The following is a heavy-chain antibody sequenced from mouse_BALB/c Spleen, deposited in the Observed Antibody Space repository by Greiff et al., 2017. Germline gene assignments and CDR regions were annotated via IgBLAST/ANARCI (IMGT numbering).Heavy chain of an antibody. V-gene: IGHV1S34*01. CDR3: ARGPLYYRSLNFDY. D-gene: IGHD2-14*01. CDR2: ISCYNGAT. CDR1: GYSFTGYY. J-gene: IGHJ2*01. Sequence: LVKTGASVKISCKASGYSFTGYYMHWVKQSHGKSLEWIGYISCYNGATSYNQKFKGKATFTVDTSSSTAYMQFNSLTSEDSAVYYCARGPLYYRSLNFDYWGQGTTLTVSS.